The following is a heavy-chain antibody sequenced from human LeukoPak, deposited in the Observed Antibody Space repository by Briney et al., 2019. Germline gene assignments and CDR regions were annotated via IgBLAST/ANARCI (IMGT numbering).Heavy chain of an antibody. J-gene: IGHJ4*02. CDR3: ARGYGVQYYFDY. CDR2: ISGSGGST. Sequence: GGSLRLSCAASGFTFSSYAMSWVRQSPGKGLESASAISGSGGSTYYADSVKGRFTISRDNSKNTLYLQMNSLRAEDTAVYYCARGYGVQYYFDYWGQGTLVTVSS. CDR1: GFTFSSYA. D-gene: IGHD4-17*01. V-gene: IGHV3-23*01.